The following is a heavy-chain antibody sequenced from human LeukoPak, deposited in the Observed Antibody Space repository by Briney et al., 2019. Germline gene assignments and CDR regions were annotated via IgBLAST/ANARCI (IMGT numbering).Heavy chain of an antibody. CDR2: INPSGGST. CDR3: ASATALYIAFGDLWGGFDY. CDR1: GYTFTSYY. V-gene: IGHV1-46*03. J-gene: IGHJ4*02. D-gene: IGHD2-21*01. Sequence: ASVKVSCKASGYTFTSYYMHWVRQAPGQGLEWMGIINPSGGSTSYAQKFPCRVTMTRNTSTSTVYMELSSLISEDTAVYSCASATALYIAFGDLWGGFDYWGQGTLVTVSS.